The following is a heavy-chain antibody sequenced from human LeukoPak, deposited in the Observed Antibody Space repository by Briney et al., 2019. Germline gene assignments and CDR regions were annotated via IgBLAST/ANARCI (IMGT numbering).Heavy chain of an antibody. V-gene: IGHV1-69*06. CDR3: ARGYDFWSGYYADY. CDR1: GGTFNSYT. CDR2: IIPIFGTA. D-gene: IGHD3-3*01. Sequence: ASVKVSCKASGGTFNSYTITWVRQAPGQGLEWMGGIIPIFGTANYAQKFQGRVTITADKSTSTVYMELTSLRSDDTAVYYCARGYDFWSGYYADYWGQGTLVTVSS. J-gene: IGHJ4*02.